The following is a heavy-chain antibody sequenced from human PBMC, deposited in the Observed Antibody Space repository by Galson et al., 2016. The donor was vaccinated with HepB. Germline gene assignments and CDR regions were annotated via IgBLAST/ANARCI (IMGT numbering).Heavy chain of an antibody. J-gene: IGHJ6*02. D-gene: IGHD3-10*01. Sequence: SLRLSCAASGFTFSDYYMSWIRQAPGKGLEWVSYISSSGSTIYYADSVKGRFTISRDNAKNSLYLQTNSLRDEDTAVCYCARDARASVYFYYYGMDVWGQGTTVTVSS. CDR2: ISSSGSTI. CDR1: GFTFSDYY. CDR3: ARDARASVYFYYYGMDV. V-gene: IGHV3-11*01.